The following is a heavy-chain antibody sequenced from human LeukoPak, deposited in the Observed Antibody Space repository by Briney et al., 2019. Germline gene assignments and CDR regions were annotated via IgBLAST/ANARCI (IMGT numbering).Heavy chain of an antibody. CDR2: IIPIFGTA. Sequence: RGASVKVSCKASGGTFSSYAISWVRQAPGQGLEWMGGIIPIFGTANYAQKFQGRVTITTDESTSTAYMELSSLRSEDTAVYYCARGRSGSYYVYAFDIWGQGTMVTVSS. V-gene: IGHV1-69*05. J-gene: IGHJ3*02. D-gene: IGHD1-26*01. CDR1: GGTFSSYA. CDR3: ARGRSGSYYVYAFDI.